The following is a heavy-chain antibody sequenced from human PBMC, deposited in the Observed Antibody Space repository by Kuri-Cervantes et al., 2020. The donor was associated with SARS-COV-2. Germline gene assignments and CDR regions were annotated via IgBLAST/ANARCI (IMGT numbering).Heavy chain of an antibody. CDR3: AGSGIAARYDAFDI. V-gene: IGHV3-21*01. Sequence: GGSLRLSCAASGFTFSSYSMNWVRQAPGKGLEWVSSISSSSSYIYYADSVKGRFTISRDNSKNTLYLQMNSLRAEDTAVYYCAGSGIAARYDAFDIWGQGTMVTVSS. CDR1: GFTFSSYS. D-gene: IGHD6-6*01. CDR2: ISSSSSYI. J-gene: IGHJ3*02.